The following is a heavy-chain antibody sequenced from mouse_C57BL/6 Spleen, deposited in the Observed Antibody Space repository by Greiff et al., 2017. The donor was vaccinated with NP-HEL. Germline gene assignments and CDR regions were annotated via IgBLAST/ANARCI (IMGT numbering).Heavy chain of an antibody. CDR2: IDPETGGT. J-gene: IGHJ2*01. Sequence: VQLQQSGAELVRPGASVTLSCKASGYTFTDYEMHWVKQTPVHGLEWIGAIDPETGGTAYNQKFKGKAILTADKSSSTAYMELRSLTSEDSAVYYGTSWLLRGKDFDYWGQGTTLTVSS. V-gene: IGHV1-15*01. CDR3: TSWLLRGKDFDY. CDR1: GYTFTDYE. D-gene: IGHD2-3*01.